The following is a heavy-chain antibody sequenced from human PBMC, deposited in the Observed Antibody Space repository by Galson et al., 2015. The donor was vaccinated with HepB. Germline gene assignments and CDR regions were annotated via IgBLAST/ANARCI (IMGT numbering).Heavy chain of an antibody. J-gene: IGHJ4*02. Sequence: SLRLSCAASGLTFSSAALRWFRQAAGQGLEWVAGISCSSGRTYYADSVQGRFTIPSDNSKNTLYLQVNSLRAEDTAVYFCAKGGGSGSYYFDYWGQGTLVTVSS. V-gene: IGHV3-23*01. D-gene: IGHD2-15*01. CDR2: ISCSSGRT. CDR3: AKGGGSGSYYFDY. CDR1: GLTFSSAA.